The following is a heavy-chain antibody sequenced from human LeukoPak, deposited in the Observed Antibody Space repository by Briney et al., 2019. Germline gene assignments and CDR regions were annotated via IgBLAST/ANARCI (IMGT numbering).Heavy chain of an antibody. D-gene: IGHD2-15*01. CDR3: AKIVVVVAAIFDY. Sequence: ASVKVSCKASGYTFTSYDINWVRQATGQGLEWMGWMNPNSGNTGYAQRFQGRVTITRNTSISTAYMELSSLRAEDTAVYYCAKIVVVVAAIFDYWGQGTLVTVSS. J-gene: IGHJ4*02. V-gene: IGHV1-8*03. CDR2: MNPNSGNT. CDR1: GYTFTSYD.